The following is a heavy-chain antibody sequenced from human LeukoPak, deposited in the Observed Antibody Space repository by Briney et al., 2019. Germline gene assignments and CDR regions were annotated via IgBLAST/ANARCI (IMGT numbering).Heavy chain of an antibody. CDR3: ARVRDQPGGSSGYYFGSHYYYYGMDV. D-gene: IGHD3-22*01. CDR2: ISSSSSTI. V-gene: IGHV3-48*02. CDR1: GFTFSSYA. J-gene: IGHJ6*02. Sequence: PGGSLRLSCAASGFTFSSYAMNWVRQAPGKGLEWVSYISSSSSTIYYADSVKGRFTISRDNAKNSLYLQMNSLRDEDTAVYYCARVRDQPGGSSGYYFGSHYYYYGMDVWGQGTTVTVSS.